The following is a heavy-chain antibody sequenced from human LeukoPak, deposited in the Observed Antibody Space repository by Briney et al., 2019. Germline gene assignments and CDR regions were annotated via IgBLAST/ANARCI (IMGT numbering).Heavy chain of an antibody. J-gene: IGHJ6*02. CDR1: GFTFSSHA. D-gene: IGHD5-12*01. V-gene: IGHV3-23*01. CDR3: AKDFEHSGYDSGYYYYGMDV. CDR2: ISGSGGST. Sequence: GGSLRLSCAASGFTFSSHAMSWVRQAPGKGLEWVSAISGSGGSTYYADSVKGRFTISRDNSKNTLYLQMNSLRAEDTAVYYCAKDFEHSGYDSGYYYYGMDVWGQGTTVTVSS.